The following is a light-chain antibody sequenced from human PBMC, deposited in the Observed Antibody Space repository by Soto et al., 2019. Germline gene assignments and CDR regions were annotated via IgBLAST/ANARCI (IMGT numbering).Light chain of an antibody. CDR2: GVT. CDR3: SSFTTSSTLI. CDR1: SSDVGRYNY. J-gene: IGLJ2*01. V-gene: IGLV2-14*03. Sequence: QSALTQPASVSGSPGQAITISCPGTSSDVGRYNYVSWYQQYSGKAPKLMIYGVTNRPSGASDRFSGSKSGNTASLLISGPQPEVEGDYYCSSFTTSSTLIFGGGTKLTVL.